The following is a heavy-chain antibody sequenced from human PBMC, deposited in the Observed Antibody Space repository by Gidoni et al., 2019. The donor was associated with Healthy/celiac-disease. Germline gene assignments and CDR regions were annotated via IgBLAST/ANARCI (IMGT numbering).Heavy chain of an antibody. D-gene: IGHD3-22*01. CDR2: FDPEDGET. V-gene: IGHV1-24*01. J-gene: IGHJ6*02. CDR1: GYTPTELS. Sequence: QVQLVQSGAEVNKPGASVKVSCKVSGYTPTELSMHWVRQAPGKGLEWMGGFDPEDGETIYAQKFQGRVTMTEDTSTDTAYMELGSLRSEDTAVYYCATVLITMIVVVITAYYYYGMDVWGQGTTVTVSS. CDR3: ATVLITMIVVVITAYYYYGMDV.